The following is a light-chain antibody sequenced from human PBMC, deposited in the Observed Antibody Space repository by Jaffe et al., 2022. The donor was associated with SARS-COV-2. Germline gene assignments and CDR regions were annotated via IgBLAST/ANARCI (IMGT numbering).Light chain of an antibody. Sequence: QSVLTQAASVSGSPGQSITISCTGTSSDVGFNNYVSWYQQHPGKVPKLMIYDVSNRPSGVSNRFSGAKSGNTASLTISGLQAEDEADYYCCAYTVSSLYVFGSGTKVTVL. CDR3: CAYTVSSLYV. V-gene: IGLV2-14*03. CDR2: DVS. J-gene: IGLJ1*01. CDR1: SSDVGFNNY.